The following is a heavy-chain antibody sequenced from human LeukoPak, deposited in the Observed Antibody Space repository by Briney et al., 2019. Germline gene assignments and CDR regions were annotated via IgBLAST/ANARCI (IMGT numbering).Heavy chain of an antibody. CDR3: AKASWVSSTDAVR. Sequence: GGSLRLSCAASGLSFSSFAMSWVRQGPARGLEWVSSIRGNGETLYADSVKGRFTLSSDSSRNTVYFQLNNLRVEDTALYYCAKASWVSSTDAVRWGQGILVTVSS. CDR2: IRGNGET. V-gene: IGHV3-23*01. J-gene: IGHJ4*02. CDR1: GLSFSSFA. D-gene: IGHD3-16*01.